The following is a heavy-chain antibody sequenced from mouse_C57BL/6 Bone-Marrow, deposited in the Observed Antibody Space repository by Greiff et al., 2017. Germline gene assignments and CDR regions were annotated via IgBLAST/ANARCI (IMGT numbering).Heavy chain of an antibody. CDR3: RGRDYDFGY. CDR1: GFTFSNYW. D-gene: IGHD2-4*01. V-gene: IGHV6-3*01. Sequence: EVQLVESGGGLVQPGGSMKLSCVASGFTFSNYWMNWVRQSPEKGLEWVDQISLKTDNYATHYAEYVKGRITISRDDSKSSVYLKMNNLRAADMGVYYCRGRDYDFGYWGQGTTLTVSS. CDR2: ISLKTDNYAT. J-gene: IGHJ2*01.